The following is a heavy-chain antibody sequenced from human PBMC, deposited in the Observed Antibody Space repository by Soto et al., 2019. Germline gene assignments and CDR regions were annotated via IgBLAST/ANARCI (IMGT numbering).Heavy chain of an antibody. CDR3: ARAYSVIYCSVDL. D-gene: IGHD1-26*01. Sequence: SGPTLVNPTQTLTLTCTFSGFSLTTRGMSVTWIRQPPGKALEWLARMEWDDESFYSTSLRTRLTVSKDTSKNQVVLTMTNMDPVDTATYCCARAYSVIYCSVDLWGQGTLVTVSS. CDR2: MEWDDES. J-gene: IGHJ5*02. V-gene: IGHV2-70*04. CDR1: GFSLTTRGMS.